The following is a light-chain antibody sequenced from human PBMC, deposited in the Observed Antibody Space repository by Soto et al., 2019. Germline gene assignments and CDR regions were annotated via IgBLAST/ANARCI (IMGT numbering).Light chain of an antibody. Sequence: SYELTQPPSGSMAPGKTASISCGGNNIGSKGVHWYQQKPGQAPVLVIYSDTDLPPVIPERFSGSNSANLATLTISRVEAGDEANYYCQVWDSGSAHVVFGGGTQLTFL. CDR2: SDT. CDR3: QVWDSGSAHVV. J-gene: IGLJ2*01. CDR1: NIGSKG. V-gene: IGLV3-21*04.